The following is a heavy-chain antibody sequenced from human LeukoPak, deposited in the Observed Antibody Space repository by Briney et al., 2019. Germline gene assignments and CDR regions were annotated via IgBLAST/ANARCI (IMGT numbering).Heavy chain of an antibody. V-gene: IGHV4-34*01. J-gene: IGHJ5*02. Sequence: SDTVSLMCAVYVEFFRGYYWSWMRRPPGRGLEWLGEINHSGSTNYNPSLKSRVTISVATSKNQSSLKLSSVTAADTAVYYCARGIGGYSYGPADWLDPWGQGTLVTVSS. D-gene: IGHD5-18*01. CDR1: VEFFRGYY. CDR3: ARGIGGYSYGPADWLDP. CDR2: INHSGST.